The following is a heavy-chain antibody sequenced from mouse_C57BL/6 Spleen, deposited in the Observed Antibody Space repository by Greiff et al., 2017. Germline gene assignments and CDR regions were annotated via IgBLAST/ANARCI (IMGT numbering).Heavy chain of an antibody. CDR2: INPSNGGT. CDR1: GYTFTSYW. V-gene: IGHV1-53*01. D-gene: IGHD2-4*01. J-gene: IGHJ3*01. CDR3: AREAIYYDYGAWFAY. Sequence: QVHVKQPGTELVKPGASVKLSCKASGYTFTSYWMHWVKQRPGQGLEWIGNINPSNGGTNYNEKFKSKATLTVDKSSSTAYMQLSSLTSEDSAVYYCAREAIYYDYGAWFAYWGQGTLVTVSA.